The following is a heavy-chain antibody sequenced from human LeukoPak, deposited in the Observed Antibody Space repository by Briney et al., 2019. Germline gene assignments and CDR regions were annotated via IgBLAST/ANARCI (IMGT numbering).Heavy chain of an antibody. V-gene: IGHV3-21*01. Sequence: GGSLRLSCAASGFTFSNAWMSWVRQAPGKGLEWVSSISSSSSYIYYADPVKGRFTISRDNAKNSLYLQMNSLRAEDTAVYYCAELGITMIGGVWGKGTTVTISS. D-gene: IGHD3-10*02. CDR2: ISSSSSYI. CDR1: GFTFSNAW. CDR3: AELGITMIGGV. J-gene: IGHJ6*04.